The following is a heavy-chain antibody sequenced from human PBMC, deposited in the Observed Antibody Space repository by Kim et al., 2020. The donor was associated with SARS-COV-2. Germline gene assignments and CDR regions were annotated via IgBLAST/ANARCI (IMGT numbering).Heavy chain of an antibody. D-gene: IGHD5-12*01. V-gene: IGHV4-4*09. J-gene: IGHJ5*02. CDR3: ALSGYDYFRWFDP. Sequence: YNPSLKSRVTISVDTSKNQFSLKLSSVTAADTAVYYCALSGYDYFRWFDPWGQGTLVTVSS.